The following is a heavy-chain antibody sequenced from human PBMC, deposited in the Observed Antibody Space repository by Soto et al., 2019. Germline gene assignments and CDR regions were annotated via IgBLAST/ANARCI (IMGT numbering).Heavy chain of an antibody. V-gene: IGHV1-3*01. CDR3: ARGTQTGTTYNWFDP. Sequence: ASVKVSCKASGYTFTSYTIHWVRQAPGQRLEWMGWINADNGNTKYSQKFQGRVTITRDTSASTAYMELSSLRSEDTAVYFCARGTQTGTTYNWFDPWGQGTLVTVSS. CDR2: INADNGNT. J-gene: IGHJ5*02. D-gene: IGHD1-1*01. CDR1: GYTFTSYT.